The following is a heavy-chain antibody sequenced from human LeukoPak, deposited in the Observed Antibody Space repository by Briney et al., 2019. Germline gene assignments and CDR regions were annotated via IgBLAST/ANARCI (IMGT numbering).Heavy chain of an antibody. CDR2: IYYSGST. V-gene: IGHV4-59*01. CDR3: ARGRSGGSSEFDY. CDR1: GGSISSYY. Sequence: SETLSLTCTVSGGSISSYYWSWIRQPPGKGLEWIGYIYYSGSTNYNPSLKSRVTISVDTSKNQFSLKLSSVTAADTAVYYCARGRSGGSSEFDYWGQGTLVTVSS. D-gene: IGHD2-15*01. J-gene: IGHJ4*02.